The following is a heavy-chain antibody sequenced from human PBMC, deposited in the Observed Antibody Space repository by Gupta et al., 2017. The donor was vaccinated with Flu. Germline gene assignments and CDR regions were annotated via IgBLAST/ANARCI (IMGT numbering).Heavy chain of an antibody. D-gene: IGHD1-1*01. CDR2: IASSRSTI. V-gene: IGHV3-48*03. CDR3: ARALRSGWNDPEAFDC. Sequence: PGEGVEWVSYIASSRSTIYYADSVKGRFTITRDKDKNSMYLQMNSLRAEDTALYYCARALRSGWNDPEAFDCWGQGTMVTVSS. J-gene: IGHJ4*02.